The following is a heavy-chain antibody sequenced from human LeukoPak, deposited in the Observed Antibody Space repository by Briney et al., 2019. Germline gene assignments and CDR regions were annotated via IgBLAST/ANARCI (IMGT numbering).Heavy chain of an antibody. Sequence: GGSLRLSCAASGFTFDDYGMSWVRQAPGKGLEWVSGINWNGGSTGYADSVKGRFTISRDNAKNSLYLQMNSLRAEDTALYYCAKDIGYGDYVWAFDIWGQGTMVTVSS. CDR1: GFTFDDYG. J-gene: IGHJ3*02. D-gene: IGHD4-17*01. CDR3: AKDIGYGDYVWAFDI. V-gene: IGHV3-20*04. CDR2: INWNGGST.